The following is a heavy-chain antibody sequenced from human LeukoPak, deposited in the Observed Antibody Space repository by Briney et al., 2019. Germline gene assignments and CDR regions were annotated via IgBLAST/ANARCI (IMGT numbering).Heavy chain of an antibody. Sequence: GASVKVSCKASGYTFFSYGISWVRQAPGQGLKWMGWISGYNGVTNYAQKLQGRVTMTTDTSTTTVYMELRSLRSDDTAVYYCARDRIGVAGTGPEYWGQGTLVTVSS. J-gene: IGHJ4*02. V-gene: IGHV1-18*01. CDR2: ISGYNGVT. CDR1: GYTFFSYG. D-gene: IGHD6-19*01. CDR3: ARDRIGVAGTGPEY.